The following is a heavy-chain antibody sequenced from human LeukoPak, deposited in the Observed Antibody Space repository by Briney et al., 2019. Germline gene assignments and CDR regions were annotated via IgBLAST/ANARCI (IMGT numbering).Heavy chain of an antibody. CDR1: GFTFSSCA. Sequence: GGSLRLSCAASGFTFSSCAMDWVRQAPGKGREWVSTITNSGGATYYADSVKGRFTVSRDTSQNTLYLQMNSLRADHTAIYYCAKWGHNGSTLPDCWGQGTLVTVSS. CDR2: ITNSGGAT. D-gene: IGHD2-8*01. J-gene: IGHJ4*02. V-gene: IGHV3-23*01. CDR3: AKWGHNGSTLPDC.